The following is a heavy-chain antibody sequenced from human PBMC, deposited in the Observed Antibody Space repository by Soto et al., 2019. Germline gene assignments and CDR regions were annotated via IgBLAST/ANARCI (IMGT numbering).Heavy chain of an antibody. J-gene: IGHJ4*02. V-gene: IGHV3-33*01. CDR1: GFTFSNYG. D-gene: IGHD2-21*02. CDR2: IWYDGSDK. Sequence: QVQLVESGGGVVQPGTSLRLSCVTSGFTFSNYGMHWVRQAPGKGLEWVAVIWYDGSDKYYADSVKGRFIIFRDNSRNTLYLQMNSLRAEDTAIYYCARDQGDGWGQGTLVTVSS. CDR3: ARDQGDG.